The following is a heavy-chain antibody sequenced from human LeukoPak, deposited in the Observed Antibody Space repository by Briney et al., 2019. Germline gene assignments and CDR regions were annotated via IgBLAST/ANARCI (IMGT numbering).Heavy chain of an antibody. CDR3: ARGKYQLLRAYYYYYMDV. V-gene: IGHV4-39*01. CDR1: GGSINSSSYY. D-gene: IGHD2-2*01. Sequence: PSETLSLTCTVSGGSINSSSYYWGWVRQPPGKGLEWIGSIYYSGSTYYNPSLKSRVTISVGTSKNQFSLKLSSVTAADTDVYYCARGKYQLLRAYYYYYMDVWGKGTTVTVSS. J-gene: IGHJ6*03. CDR2: IYYSGST.